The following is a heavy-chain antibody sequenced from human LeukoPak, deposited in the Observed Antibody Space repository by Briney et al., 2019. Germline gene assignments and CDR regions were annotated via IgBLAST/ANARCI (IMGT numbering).Heavy chain of an antibody. CDR2: ISNYNGNT. J-gene: IGHJ5*02. CDR1: GYTFTDYG. V-gene: IGHV1-18*01. D-gene: IGHD1-26*01. CDR3: ARTLGATIRWFDP. Sequence: ASVKVSCKASGYTFTDYGISWVRQAPGQGLERMGWISNYNGNTHYAQKLQGRVTMTTDTSTNTAYMELRSLRSDDTAVYYCARTLGATIRWFDPWGQGTLVTVSS.